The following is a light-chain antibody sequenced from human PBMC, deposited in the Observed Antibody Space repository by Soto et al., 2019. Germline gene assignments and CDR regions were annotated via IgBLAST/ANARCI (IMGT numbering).Light chain of an antibody. J-gene: IGKJ1*01. CDR1: QSISSW. V-gene: IGKV1-5*01. CDR3: QQSET. Sequence: DIQMTQSPSTLSASVGDRVTITCRASQSISSWLDWYQQKPGKAPKLLIYDASSLESGVPSRFSGSGSGTEFTLTISSLQPDDFATYYCQQSETFGQGTKVEIK. CDR2: DAS.